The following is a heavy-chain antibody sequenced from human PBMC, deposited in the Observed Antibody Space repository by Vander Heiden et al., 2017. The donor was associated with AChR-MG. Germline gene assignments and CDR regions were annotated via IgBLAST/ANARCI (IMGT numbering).Heavy chain of an antibody. D-gene: IGHD3-22*01. J-gene: IGHJ4*02. CDR2: FDPEHGET. Sequence: QVQLVQSGAEVKKPGASVKVSCKVSGYTLTELSMHWVRQAPGKGLEWMGGFDPEHGETIYAQKFQGRVTMTEDTSTDTAYMELSSLRSEDTAVYYCAIEISYYYDRSGRPTDWGQGTLVTVSS. V-gene: IGHV1-24*01. CDR1: GYTLTELS. CDR3: AIEISYYYDRSGRPTD.